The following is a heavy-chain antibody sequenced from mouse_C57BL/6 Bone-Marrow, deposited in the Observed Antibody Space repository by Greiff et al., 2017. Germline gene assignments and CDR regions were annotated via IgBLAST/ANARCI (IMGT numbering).Heavy chain of an antibody. J-gene: IGHJ3*01. CDR2: IHPNSGST. CDR3: ARKEYGSSDLFAY. CDR1: GYTFTSYW. D-gene: IGHD1-1*01. Sequence: QVQLQQPGAELVKPGASVKLSCKASGYTFTSYWMHWVKQRPGQGLEWIGMIHPNSGSTNYNEKFKSKATLTVDKSSSTAYMQLSSVISEDSAVYYCARKEYGSSDLFAYWGQGTLVTVSA. V-gene: IGHV1-64*01.